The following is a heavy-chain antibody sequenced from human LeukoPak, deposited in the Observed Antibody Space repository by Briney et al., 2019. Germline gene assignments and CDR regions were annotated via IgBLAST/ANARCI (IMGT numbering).Heavy chain of an antibody. CDR1: GFTLSSYA. V-gene: IGHV3-30*04. CDR3: ARAQWLVLPLYP. J-gene: IGHJ5*02. CDR2: IEYAGSNK. D-gene: IGHD6-19*01. Sequence: GRSLRLSCAASGFTLSSYAMHWVRQAPGEGLEWEVVIEYAGSNKYSEDPVQRRFTISRDNSKSTLYLQMNSLRAEDTAVYYCARAQWLVLPLYPWGQGTLVTVSS.